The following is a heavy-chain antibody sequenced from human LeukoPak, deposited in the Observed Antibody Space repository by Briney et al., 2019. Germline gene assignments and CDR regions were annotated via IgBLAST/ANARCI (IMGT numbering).Heavy chain of an antibody. J-gene: IGHJ4*02. CDR3: ARSYYYDSSGYTDDY. CDR1: GGSISSYY. D-gene: IGHD3-22*01. CDR2: IYTSGST. Sequence: SGTLSLTCTVSGGSISSYYWSWIRQPAGKGLEWIGRIYTSGSTNYNPSLKSRVTMSVDTSKNQFSLKLSSVTAADTAVYYCARSYYYDSSGYTDDYWGQGTLVTVSS. V-gene: IGHV4-4*07.